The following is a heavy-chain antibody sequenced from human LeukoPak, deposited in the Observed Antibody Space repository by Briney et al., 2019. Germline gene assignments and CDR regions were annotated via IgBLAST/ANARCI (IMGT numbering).Heavy chain of an antibody. D-gene: IGHD6-6*01. J-gene: IGHJ6*03. V-gene: IGHV1-69*13. CDR1: GGTFSSYA. Sequence: ASVKVSCKASGGTFSSYAISWVRQAPGQGLEWMGGIIPIFGTANYAQKFQGRVTITADESTSTAYMELSSLRSEDTAVYYCAREFPDSSSSGGYYYMDVWGKGTTVTVSS. CDR2: IIPIFGTA. CDR3: AREFPDSSSSGGYYYMDV.